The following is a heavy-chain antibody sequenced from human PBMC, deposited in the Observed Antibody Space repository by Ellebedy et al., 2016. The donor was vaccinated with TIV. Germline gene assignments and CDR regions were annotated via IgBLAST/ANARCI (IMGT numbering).Heavy chain of an antibody. J-gene: IGHJ4*02. CDR1: GITVSDNY. CDR3: VRDRDYAFDY. V-gene: IGHV3-11*04. D-gene: IGHD4/OR15-4a*01. CDR2: INGDTVTI. Sequence: GESLKISCTASGITVSDNYMRWVRQAPGKGLEWVTYINGDTVTIAYADSVKGRFTISRDNAQNSLHLQMNSLRDEDTAVYYCVRDRDYAFDYWGQGTLVTVSS.